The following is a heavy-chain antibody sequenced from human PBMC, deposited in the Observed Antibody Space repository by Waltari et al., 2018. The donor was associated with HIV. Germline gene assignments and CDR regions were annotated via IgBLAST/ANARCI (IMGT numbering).Heavy chain of an antibody. J-gene: IGHJ2*01. CDR1: GFTFSSYN. CDR2: ISSSNNNV. V-gene: IGHV3-21*02. CDR3: ARRQAPYWYFDL. Sequence: QLVESGGGLVKAGGALRLSCAASGFTFSSYNMNWVRQVPGKGLEWVSSISSSNNNVFYGDSVKGRFTISRDNAKKSLFLQMNSLRGEDTAIYYCARRQAPYWYFDLWCRGTLVTVSS.